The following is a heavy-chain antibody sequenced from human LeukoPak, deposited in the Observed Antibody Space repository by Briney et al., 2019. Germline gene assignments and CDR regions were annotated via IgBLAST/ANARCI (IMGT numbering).Heavy chain of an antibody. CDR1: GFTVSSNY. Sequence: PGGSLRLSCAASGFTVSSNYMSWVRQAPGKGLEWVSVIYSGGSTYYADSVKGRFTISRDNSKNTLYLRMNSLRAEDTAVYYCARDVAYGSGSHHPYMDVWGKGTTVTVSS. CDR2: IYSGGST. J-gene: IGHJ6*03. V-gene: IGHV3-53*01. D-gene: IGHD3-10*01. CDR3: ARDVAYGSGSHHPYMDV.